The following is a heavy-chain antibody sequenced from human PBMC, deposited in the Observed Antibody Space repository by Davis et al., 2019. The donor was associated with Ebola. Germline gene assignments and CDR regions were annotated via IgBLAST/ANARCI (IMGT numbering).Heavy chain of an antibody. CDR2: IYYSGST. Sequence: PSETLSLTCTVSGGSISSGGYYWSWIRQHPGKGLEWIGYIYYSGSTYYNPSLKSRVTISVDTSKNQFSLKLSSVTAADTAVYYCASRGIVVVPAAISDYWGQGTLVTVSS. V-gene: IGHV4-61*08. CDR3: ASRGIVVVPAAISDY. CDR1: GGSISSGGYY. D-gene: IGHD2-2*02. J-gene: IGHJ4*02.